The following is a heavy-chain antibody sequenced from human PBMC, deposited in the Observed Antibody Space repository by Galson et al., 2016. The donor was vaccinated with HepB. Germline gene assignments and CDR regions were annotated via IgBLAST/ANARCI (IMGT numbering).Heavy chain of an antibody. CDR3: AREPGRIQLYLHSFGMDV. D-gene: IGHD1-1*01. J-gene: IGHJ6*02. Sequence: SLRLSCAASGFSFSSYGMHWVRQAPGKGLEWVSVISYDGNKQYFAASVKGRFTISRDNSKNTLYLEMNSLRAEDTAVYYCAREPGRIQLYLHSFGMDVWGQGTTVTVSS. V-gene: IGHV3-30*03. CDR1: GFSFSSYG. CDR2: ISYDGNKQ.